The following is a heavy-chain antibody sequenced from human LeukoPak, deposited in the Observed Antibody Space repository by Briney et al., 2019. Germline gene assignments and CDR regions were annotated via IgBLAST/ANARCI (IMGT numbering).Heavy chain of an antibody. V-gene: IGHV4-38-2*02. D-gene: IGHD1-26*01. CDR2: IYHRGST. J-gene: IGHJ4*02. CDR3: ATTTIRLGY. CDR1: GYSINSGFY. Sequence: SETLSLTCTVSGYSINSGFYWGWIRQPPGKGLEWVGSIYHRGSTYHNPSLKSRVTISVDTSKNQFSLKLSSVTAADTAVYYCATTTIRLGYWGQGTLVTVSS.